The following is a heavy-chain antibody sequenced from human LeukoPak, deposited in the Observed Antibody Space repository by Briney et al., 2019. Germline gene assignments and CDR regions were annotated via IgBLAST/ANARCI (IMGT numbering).Heavy chain of an antibody. CDR1: GGSFSGYY. J-gene: IGHJ5*02. V-gene: IGHV3-11*01. D-gene: IGHD2-15*01. CDR3: ARDPISGGSNWFDP. CDR2: ISSSGSTI. Sequence: LSLTCAVYGGSFSGYYWTWIRQAPGKGLEWVSYISSSGSTIYYADSVKGRFTISRDNAKNSLYLQMNSLRAEDTAVYYCARDPISGGSNWFDPWGQGTLVTVSS.